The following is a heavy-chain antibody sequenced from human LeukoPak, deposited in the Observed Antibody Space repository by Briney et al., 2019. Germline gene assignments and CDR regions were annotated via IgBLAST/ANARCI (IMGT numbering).Heavy chain of an antibody. D-gene: IGHD1/OR15-1a*01. J-gene: IGHJ6*02. CDR3: ARDREQYYYYYGMDV. CDR2: IWYDGSNK. CDR1: GFTFSSYG. Sequence: GRTLRLSCAASGFTFSSYGMHWVRQAPGKGLEWVAVIWYDGSNKYYADSVKGRFTISRDNSKNTLYLQMNSLRAEDTAVYYCARDREQYYYYYGMDVWGQGTTVTVSS. V-gene: IGHV3-33*01.